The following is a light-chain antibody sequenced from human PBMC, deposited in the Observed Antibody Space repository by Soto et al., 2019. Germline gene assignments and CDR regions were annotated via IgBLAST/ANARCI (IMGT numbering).Light chain of an antibody. CDR3: QQYENPPFT. CDR1: QDISNL. V-gene: IGKV1-33*01. Sequence: DLLMTQSPPSLSASIGDRVTITCQASQDISNLVNWYQQRPGKAPKLLIYDAFKLEDGVPSRFSGSGSGTHFSFTISSLQSEDFATYYCQQYENPPFTFGPGTKVDIK. J-gene: IGKJ3*01. CDR2: DAF.